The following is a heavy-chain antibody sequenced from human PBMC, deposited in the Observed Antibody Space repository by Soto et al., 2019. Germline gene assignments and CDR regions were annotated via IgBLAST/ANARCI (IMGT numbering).Heavy chain of an antibody. Sequence: PGGSLRLSCAASGFTFSSYSMNWVRQAPGKGLEWVAVISYDGSNKYYADSVKGRFTISRDNSKNTLYLQMNSLRAEDAAVYYCAKEGGAMIVVAPFDYWGQGTLVTVSS. CDR2: ISYDGSNK. V-gene: IGHV3-30*18. CDR3: AKEGGAMIVVAPFDY. CDR1: GFTFSSYS. J-gene: IGHJ4*02. D-gene: IGHD3-22*01.